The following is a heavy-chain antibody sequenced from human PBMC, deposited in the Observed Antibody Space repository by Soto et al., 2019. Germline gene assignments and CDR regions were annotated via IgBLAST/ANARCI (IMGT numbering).Heavy chain of an antibody. CDR2: ISAYNGNT. V-gene: IGHV1-18*04. CDR3: ARDNLPFRIVGATPSDY. Sequence: QVQLVQSGAEVKKPGASVKVSCKASGYTFTSYGIIWVRQAPGQGLEWMGWISAYNGNTNYAQKLQGRVTMTTDTPPSTAYMELRSLRSDDTAVYYCARDNLPFRIVGATPSDYWGQGSLVTVSS. D-gene: IGHD1-26*01. CDR1: GYTFTSYG. J-gene: IGHJ4*02.